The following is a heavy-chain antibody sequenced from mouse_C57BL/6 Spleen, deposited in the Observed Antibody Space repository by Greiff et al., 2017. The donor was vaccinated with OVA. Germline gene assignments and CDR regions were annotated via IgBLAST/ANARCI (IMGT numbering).Heavy chain of an antibody. Sequence: EVQGVESGGGLVQPGGSLKLSCAASGFTFSDYYMYGVRQTPEKRLEWVAYISNGGGSTYYPDTVKGRFTISRDNAKNTLYLQMSRLKSEDTAMYYCASGDYDLFAYWGQGTLVTVSA. J-gene: IGHJ3*01. CDR3: ASGDYDLFAY. CDR1: GFTFSDYY. V-gene: IGHV5-12*01. D-gene: IGHD2-4*01. CDR2: ISNGGGST.